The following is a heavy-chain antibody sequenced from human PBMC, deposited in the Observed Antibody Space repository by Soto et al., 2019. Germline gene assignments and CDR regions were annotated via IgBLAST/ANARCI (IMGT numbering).Heavy chain of an antibody. Sequence: GGSLRLSCAASGFTFSSYSMNWVRQAPGKGLEWVSSISSSSSYIYYADSVKGRFTISRDNAKNSLYLQMNSLRAEDTAVYYCAVDLGELSSYLQFDYWGQGTLITVSS. CDR2: ISSSSSYI. D-gene: IGHD3-16*02. CDR3: AVDLGELSSYLQFDY. V-gene: IGHV3-21*01. CDR1: GFTFSSYS. J-gene: IGHJ4*02.